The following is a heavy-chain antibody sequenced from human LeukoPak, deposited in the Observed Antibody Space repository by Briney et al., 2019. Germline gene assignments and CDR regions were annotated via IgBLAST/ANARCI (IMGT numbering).Heavy chain of an antibody. J-gene: IGHJ6*02. Sequence: GGSLRLSCSASGFTFSSYAMHWVRQAPGKGLEWVAVISYDGSNKYYADSVKGRFTISRDNSKNTLYLQMNSLRAEDTAVYYCARDDDFDYSRNYYYGMDVWGQGTTVTVSS. V-gene: IGHV3-30*04. D-gene: IGHD3-16*01. CDR2: ISYDGSNK. CDR3: ARDDDFDYSRNYYYGMDV. CDR1: GFTFSSYA.